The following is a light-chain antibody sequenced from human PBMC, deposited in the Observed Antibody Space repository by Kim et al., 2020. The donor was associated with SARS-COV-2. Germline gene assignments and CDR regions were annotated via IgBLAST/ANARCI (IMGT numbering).Light chain of an antibody. CDR3: SSYTGSSTPVV. V-gene: IGLV2-14*03. CDR1: SSDIGAYNY. CDR2: DVT. Sequence: QSITISCTGTSSDIGAYNYVSWYQQPPGKAPKLMIYDVTNRPSGVSNRFSASKSGNTASLTISGLQAEDEADYYCSSYTGSSTPVVFGGGTQLTVL. J-gene: IGLJ2*01.